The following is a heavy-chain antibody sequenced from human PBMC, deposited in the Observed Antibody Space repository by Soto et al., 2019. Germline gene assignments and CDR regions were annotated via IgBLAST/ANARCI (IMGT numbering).Heavy chain of an antibody. V-gene: IGHV4-28*01. D-gene: IGHD2-21*02. Sequence: SETLSLTCAVSGYSISSSNLWGWIRQPPGKGLEWIGYIYYSGSTYYNPSLKSRVTVSVDTSKNQFSLKLSSVTAADTAVYYWARHPSDFWFDPWGQGTLVTVSS. J-gene: IGHJ5*02. CDR1: GYSISSSNL. CDR3: ARHPSDFWFDP. CDR2: IYYSGST.